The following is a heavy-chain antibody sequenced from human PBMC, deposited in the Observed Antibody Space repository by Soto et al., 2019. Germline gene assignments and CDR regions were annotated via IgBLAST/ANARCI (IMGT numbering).Heavy chain of an antibody. J-gene: IGHJ4*02. CDR3: ARGVGYYGEY. V-gene: IGHV1-18*04. CDR2: ISPYNGNT. D-gene: IGHD1-26*01. CDR1: GYIFTDYG. Sequence: QVQLVQSGPEVKKPGASVKVSCKASGYIFTDYGISWVRQAPGQGLEWVGWISPYNGNTNYAQKLQDRLTMTTDTSTSTVYMELRSLRPDDTAVYFFARGVGYYGEYWGQGALVTVSS.